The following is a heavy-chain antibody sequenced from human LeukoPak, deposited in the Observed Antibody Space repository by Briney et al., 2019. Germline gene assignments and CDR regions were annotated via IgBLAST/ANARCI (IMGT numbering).Heavy chain of an antibody. V-gene: IGHV4-39*01. J-gene: IGHJ4*02. Sequence: PSETLSLTCTVSGGSISSSSYYWGWIRQPPGKGLEWIGSIYYSGSTYYNPSLKSRVTISVDTSKNQFSLKLSSVTAADTAVYYCARHSYSSGYYSMMDWGQGTLVTVSS. CDR1: GGSISSSSYY. CDR3: ARHSYSSGYYSMMD. CDR2: IYYSGST. D-gene: IGHD3-22*01.